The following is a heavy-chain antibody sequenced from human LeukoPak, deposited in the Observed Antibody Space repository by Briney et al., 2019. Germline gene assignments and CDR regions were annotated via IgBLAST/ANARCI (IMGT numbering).Heavy chain of an antibody. V-gene: IGHV1-8*03. Sequence: ASVKVSCKASGYTFTSYDINWVRQATGQGPEWVGWMNPNSGNAGYAQKFQGRVTITRNTSISTAYMELSSLRSEDTAVYYCARGRYYYDSSGYSTDFDIWGQGTMVTVSS. CDR3: ARGRYYYDSSGYSTDFDI. D-gene: IGHD3-22*01. J-gene: IGHJ3*02. CDR2: MNPNSGNA. CDR1: GYTFTSYD.